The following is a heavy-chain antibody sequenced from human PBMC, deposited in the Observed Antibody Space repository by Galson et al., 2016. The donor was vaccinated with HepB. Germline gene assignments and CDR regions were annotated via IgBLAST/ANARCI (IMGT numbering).Heavy chain of an antibody. V-gene: IGHV5-10-1*01. CDR2: IDPSDSYT. CDR1: GYSFTSYW. D-gene: IGHD3-16*02. Sequence: QSGAEVKKPGESLRISCKGSGYSFTSYWISWVRQTPAKGLEWMGRIDPSDSYTNYSPSFQGHVTISTDKSISTVYLQWSSLKASDTAMYYCARRDHRYGGYGYWGQGALVTVSS. CDR3: ARRDHRYGGYGY. J-gene: IGHJ4*02.